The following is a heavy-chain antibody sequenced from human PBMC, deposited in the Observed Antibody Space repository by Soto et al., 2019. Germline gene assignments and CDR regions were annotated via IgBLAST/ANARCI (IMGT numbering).Heavy chain of an antibody. Sequence: GGSLRLSCAASGFTFSSYGMHWVRQAPGKGLEWVAVIWYDGSNKYYADSVKGRFTISRDNSKNTLYLQMNSLRAEDTAVYYCARVQLWFGEVPPLHADYWGQGTLVTVSS. CDR1: GFTFSSYG. CDR3: ARVQLWFGEVPPLHADY. V-gene: IGHV3-33*01. J-gene: IGHJ4*02. CDR2: IWYDGSNK. D-gene: IGHD3-10*01.